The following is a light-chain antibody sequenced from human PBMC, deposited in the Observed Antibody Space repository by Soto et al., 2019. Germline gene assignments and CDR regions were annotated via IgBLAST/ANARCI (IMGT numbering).Light chain of an antibody. CDR3: QQYESLPLT. Sequence: DIPVTLSPASLSGSVGGKVTITCQASQDINKNLIWYQQKPGKAPKLLIYDASDLETGVPSRFSGSGSGTGFTFTISSLQPEDFATYYCQQYESLPLTFGQGTRLEIK. V-gene: IGKV1-33*01. CDR1: QDINKN. CDR2: DAS. J-gene: IGKJ5*01.